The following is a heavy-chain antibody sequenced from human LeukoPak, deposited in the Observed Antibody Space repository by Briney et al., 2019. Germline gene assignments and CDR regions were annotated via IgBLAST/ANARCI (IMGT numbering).Heavy chain of an antibody. CDR3: ARETYSNILTGTDY. D-gene: IGHD3-9*01. J-gene: IGHJ4*02. CDR1: GHIFTSYG. Sequence: ASVKVSCKASGHIFTSYGISWVRQAPGQGLEWLGWISTYDDNIKYAQSLQGRLTLTIDTSTSTAYMELRSLTSDDTAVYYCARETYSNILTGTDYWGPGTLVTVSS. V-gene: IGHV1-18*01. CDR2: ISTYDDNI.